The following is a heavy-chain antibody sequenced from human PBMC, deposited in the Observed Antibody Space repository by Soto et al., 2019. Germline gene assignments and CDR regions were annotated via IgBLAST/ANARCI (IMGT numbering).Heavy chain of an antibody. CDR2: INHSGST. J-gene: IGHJ6*02. D-gene: IGHD6-13*01. CDR1: GGSFSGYY. V-gene: IGHV4-34*01. Sequence: PSETLSLTCAVYGGSFSGYYWSWIRQPPGKGLEWIGEINHSGSTNYNPSLKSRVTISVDTSKNQFSLKLSSVTAADTAVYYCARELRGRYRSSWYYYGMDVWGQGTTVTVSS. CDR3: ARELRGRYRSSWYYYGMDV.